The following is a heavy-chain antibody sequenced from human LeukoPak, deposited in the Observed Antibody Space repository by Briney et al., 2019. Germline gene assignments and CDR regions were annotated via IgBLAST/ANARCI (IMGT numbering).Heavy chain of an antibody. D-gene: IGHD1-26*01. V-gene: IGHV3-7*01. CDR3: VRAGWELDY. J-gene: IGHJ4*02. CDR1: GFTFKYYW. Sequence: GGSLRLSCAASGFTFKYYWMTWVRQAPGKGLEWVANIKEDGTQKFCVDSVKGRFTISRDDAKNSVFLQMNSLTAEDTAVYYCVRAGWELDYWGQGALVTVSS. CDR2: IKEDGTQK.